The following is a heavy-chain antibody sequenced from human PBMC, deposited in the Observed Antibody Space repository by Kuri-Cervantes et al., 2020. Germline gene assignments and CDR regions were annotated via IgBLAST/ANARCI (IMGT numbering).Heavy chain of an antibody. J-gene: IGHJ6*03. Sequence: VSGGSISGPKYYWGWIRQPPGRGLEWIGEINHSGSTNYNPSLKSRVTISVDTSKNQFSLKLSSVTAADTAVYYCARGVAGRYSYYYYMDVWGKGTTVTVSS. V-gene: IGHV4-34*01. CDR2: INHSGST. CDR1: GGSISGPKYY. CDR3: ARGVAGRYSYYYYMDV.